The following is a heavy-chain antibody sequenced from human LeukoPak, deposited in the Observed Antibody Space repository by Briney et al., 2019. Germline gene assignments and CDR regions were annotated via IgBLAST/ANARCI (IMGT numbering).Heavy chain of an antibody. CDR2: ISYSGST. CDR3: ARAVYSGSYFFDY. J-gene: IGHJ4*02. V-gene: IGHV4-59*01. D-gene: IGHD1-26*01. CDR1: GGSISSYY. Sequence: SETLSLTCTVSGGSISSYYWSWIRQPPGKGLEWIGYISYSGSTNYNPSLKSRVTISVDTSKNQFSLKLSSVTAADTAVYYCARAVYSGSYFFDYWGQGTLVTVSS.